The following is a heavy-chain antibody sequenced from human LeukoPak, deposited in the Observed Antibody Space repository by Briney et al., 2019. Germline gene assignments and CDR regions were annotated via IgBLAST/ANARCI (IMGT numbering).Heavy chain of an antibody. J-gene: IGHJ4*02. CDR1: GYTFTGYY. CDR3: ALVLGRYDFWSGYQN. V-gene: IGHV1-2*06. Sequence: ASVKVSCKASGYTFTGYYMHWVRQAPGQGPEWMGRVNPNSGGTNYAQKFQGRVTMTRDTSISTAYMELGRLRSDDTAVYYCALVLGRYDFWSGYQNWGQGTLVTVSS. D-gene: IGHD3-3*01. CDR2: VNPNSGGT.